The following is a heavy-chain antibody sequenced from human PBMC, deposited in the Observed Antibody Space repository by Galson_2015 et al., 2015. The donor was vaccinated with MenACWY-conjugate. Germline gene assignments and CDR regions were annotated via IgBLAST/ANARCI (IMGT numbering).Heavy chain of an antibody. D-gene: IGHD2-2*02. Sequence: SLRLSCAASGFTFSSYGMHWVRQAPGKGLEWVAVISYDGSNKYYADSVKGRFTISRDNSKNTLYLQMNSLRAEDTAVYYCAKPIPATAILGPYDYWGQGTLVTVSS. J-gene: IGHJ4*02. CDR2: ISYDGSNK. CDR1: GFTFSSYG. CDR3: AKPIPATAILGPYDY. V-gene: IGHV3-30*18.